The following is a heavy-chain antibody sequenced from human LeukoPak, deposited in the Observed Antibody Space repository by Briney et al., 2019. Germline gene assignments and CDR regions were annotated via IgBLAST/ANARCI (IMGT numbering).Heavy chain of an antibody. CDR1: GYRFTSYW. D-gene: IGHD4-17*01. J-gene: IGHJ6*02. Sequence: GESLKISCKGSGYRFTSYWIGWVRQVPGKGLEWMGIIYPNDSDTKYSPSFQGQVTISADKSISTAYLQWSSLKASDTAMYYCARHNYGDLVKHYYYYGMDVWGQGTTVTVSS. CDR2: IYPNDSDT. V-gene: IGHV5-51*01. CDR3: ARHNYGDLVKHYYYYGMDV.